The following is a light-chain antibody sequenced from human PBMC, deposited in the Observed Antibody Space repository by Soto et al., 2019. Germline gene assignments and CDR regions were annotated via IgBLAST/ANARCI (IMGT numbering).Light chain of an antibody. CDR3: AQYGSSGRT. Sequence: EIVLTQSPGTLSLSPGERATLSCRTSQSVSSNYLAWYQQKPGQAPRLLIYGASSRATGIPARFSGSGSGTAFSLTISRLEPEDFAVYYCAQYGSSGRTFGQGTKVEVK. J-gene: IGKJ1*01. CDR2: GAS. CDR1: QSVSSNY. V-gene: IGKV3-20*01.